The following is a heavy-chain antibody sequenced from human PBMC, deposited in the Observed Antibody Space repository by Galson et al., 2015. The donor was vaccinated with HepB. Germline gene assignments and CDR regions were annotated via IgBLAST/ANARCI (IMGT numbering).Heavy chain of an antibody. V-gene: IGHV7-4-1*02. CDR1: GYTFTDYT. CDR3: ARTPRYGPGGYSNVWFDP. J-gene: IGHJ5*02. D-gene: IGHD3-10*01. Sequence: SVKVSCKASGYTFTDYTINWVRQAPGQGLEWLGWINTKTANPTYAQGFTGRFVFSLDTSVNTSYLQFSSLKAEDTAIYHCARTPRYGPGGYSNVWFDPWGQGTLVTVSS. CDR2: INTKTANP.